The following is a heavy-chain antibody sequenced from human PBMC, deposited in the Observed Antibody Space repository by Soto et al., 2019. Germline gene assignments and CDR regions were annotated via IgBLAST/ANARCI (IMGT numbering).Heavy chain of an antibody. Sequence: QVHLIQSGAEVKKPGSSVKVSCKAAGGTFNTYTLIWVRQAPGHGLEWMGRIIPMLTVTNSAQKFQGRLTRTADKSTGTAFMELTSLRYDDTAVYYCSIGSWSAETFDVWGQGTMVTVSS. V-gene: IGHV1-69*02. J-gene: IGHJ3*01. D-gene: IGHD2-2*01. CDR3: SIGSWSAETFDV. CDR1: GGTFNTYT. CDR2: IIPMLTVT.